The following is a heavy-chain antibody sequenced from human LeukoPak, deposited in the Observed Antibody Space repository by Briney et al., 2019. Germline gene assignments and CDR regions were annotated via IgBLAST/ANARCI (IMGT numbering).Heavy chain of an antibody. D-gene: IGHD6-19*01. J-gene: IGHJ3*02. CDR2: ISSSGSTI. CDR3: ARDLGGVWGDDPGIAVAGTAFDI. CDR1: GFTFSDYY. V-gene: IGHV3-11*01. Sequence: GGSLRLSCAASGFTFSDYYMSWIRQAPGKGLEWVSYISSSGSTIYYADSVKGRFTISRDNAKNSLYLQMNSLRAEDTAVYYCARDLGGVWGDDPGIAVAGTAFDIWGQGTMVTVSS.